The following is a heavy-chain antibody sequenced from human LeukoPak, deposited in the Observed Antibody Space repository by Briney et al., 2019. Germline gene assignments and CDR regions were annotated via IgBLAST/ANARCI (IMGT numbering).Heavy chain of an antibody. D-gene: IGHD2-2*01. J-gene: IGHJ4*02. CDR2: IYDSGST. CDR3: ARGDTMPLYYFRY. V-gene: IGHV4-59*01. CDR1: GGSISSYY. Sequence: SETLSLTCTVSGGSISSYYWSWIRQPPGKGLEWIGYIYDSGSTNYNPSLKSRVPISVDTSTNQFSLKLSSVTAADTAVYYCARGDTMPLYYFRYWGQGTLVTVSS.